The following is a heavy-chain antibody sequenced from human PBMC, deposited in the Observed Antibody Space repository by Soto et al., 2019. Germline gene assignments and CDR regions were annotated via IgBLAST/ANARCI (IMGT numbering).Heavy chain of an antibody. CDR1: GFTFSSYA. CDR2: ISGSGGSK. J-gene: IGHJ4*02. Sequence: GGSLRLSCAASGFTFSSYAMSWVRQAPGKGLEWVSAISGSGGSKYYADSVKGRFTISRDNSKNTLYLQMNSLRAEDTAVYYCAKDQTPPSNTWFGEFLFDYWGQGTLVTVSS. V-gene: IGHV3-23*01. D-gene: IGHD3-10*01. CDR3: AKDQTPPSNTWFGEFLFDY.